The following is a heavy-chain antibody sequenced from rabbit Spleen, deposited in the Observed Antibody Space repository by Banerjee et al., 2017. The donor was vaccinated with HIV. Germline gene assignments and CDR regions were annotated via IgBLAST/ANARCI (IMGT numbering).Heavy chain of an antibody. CDR1: GFSFSDRDV. V-gene: IGHV1S40*01. CDR3: ARDSAGVIGWNFNL. D-gene: IGHD1-1*01. CDR2: INAATGKP. J-gene: IGHJ4*01. Sequence: QSLEESGGDLVKPGASLTLTCTASGFSFSDRDVMCWVRQAPGKGLEWIACINAATGKPVYATWAKGRFTISRTSSTTVTLQMTSLTAADTATYFCARDSAGVIGWNFNLWGQGTLVTVS.